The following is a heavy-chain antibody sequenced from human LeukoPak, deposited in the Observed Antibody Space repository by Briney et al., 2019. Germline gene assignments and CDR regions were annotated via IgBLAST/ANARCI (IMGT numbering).Heavy chain of an antibody. J-gene: IGHJ4*02. D-gene: IGHD3-3*01. CDR3: AKDFAYRFLEWPHGLDY. Sequence: PGGSLRLSCAASGFTFSSYWMSWVRQAPGKGLEWVSIISGGGDSTSYSDSVKGRFTISRDNSKNTVYLQMNSLRVDDTAVYYCAKDFAYRFLEWPHGLDYWGQGILVTVSS. CDR2: ISGGGDST. CDR1: GFTFSSYW. V-gene: IGHV3-23*01.